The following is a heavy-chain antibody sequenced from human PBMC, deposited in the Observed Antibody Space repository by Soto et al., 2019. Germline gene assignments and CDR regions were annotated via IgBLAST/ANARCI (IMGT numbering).Heavy chain of an antibody. Sequence: GGSLRLSCAASGFTFSSYSMNWVRQAPGKGLEWVSSISSSSSYIYYADSVKGRFTISRDNAKNSLYLQMNSLRAEDTAVYYCARAFALHYYDSSGDPFDYWGQGTLVTVSS. J-gene: IGHJ4*02. CDR3: ARAFALHYYDSSGDPFDY. CDR1: GFTFSSYS. D-gene: IGHD3-22*01. V-gene: IGHV3-21*01. CDR2: ISSSSSYI.